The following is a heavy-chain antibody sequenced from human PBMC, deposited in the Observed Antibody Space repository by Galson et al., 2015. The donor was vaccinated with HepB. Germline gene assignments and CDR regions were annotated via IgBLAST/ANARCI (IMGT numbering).Heavy chain of an antibody. D-gene: IGHD3-10*02. Sequence: QSGAEVKKPGESLKISCKGSGYSFSNHWISWVRQMPGKGLEWMGRIDPTDSYTYYSPSFQGHVTMSVDKSITTAYLQWSSLKASDTAMYYCASLFSASNKFDMWGQGTMVTVSS. J-gene: IGHJ3*02. CDR2: IDPTDSYT. CDR1: GYSFSNHW. V-gene: IGHV5-10-1*01. CDR3: ASLFSASNKFDM.